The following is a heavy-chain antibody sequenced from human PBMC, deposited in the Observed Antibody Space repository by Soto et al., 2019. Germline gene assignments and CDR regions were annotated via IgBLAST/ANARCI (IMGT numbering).Heavy chain of an antibody. J-gene: IGHJ4*02. CDR1: GGSISSGGYS. D-gene: IGHD1-26*01. CDR2: IYHSGST. Sequence: SETLSLTCAVSGGSISSGGYSWSWIRQPPGKGLEWIGYIYHSGSTYYNPSLKSRVTISVDRSKNQFSLKLSSVTAADTAVYYCASGGVGATTDYWGQGTLVTVS. V-gene: IGHV4-30-2*01. CDR3: ASGGVGATTDY.